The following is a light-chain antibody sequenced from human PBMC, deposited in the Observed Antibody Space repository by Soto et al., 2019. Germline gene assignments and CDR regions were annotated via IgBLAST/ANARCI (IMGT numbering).Light chain of an antibody. J-gene: IGLJ1*01. CDR3: CSDAGSGIYV. CDR1: SSDVGRYNF. CDR2: EVT. Sequence: QSVLAQPASVAGAPGPSITISCTGTSSDVGRYNFVSWYQQHPGKVPKVMIYEVTKRPSGVSNRFSGSKSGNMAFLTISGLQAEDEADYYCCSDAGSGIYVFGTGTKVTVL. V-gene: IGLV2-23*02.